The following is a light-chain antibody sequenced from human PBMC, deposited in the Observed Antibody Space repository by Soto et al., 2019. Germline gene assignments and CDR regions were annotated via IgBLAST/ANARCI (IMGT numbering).Light chain of an antibody. CDR1: QYITIY. V-gene: IGKV3-11*01. J-gene: IGKJ5*01. CDR2: DAS. CDR3: QQRADWPIT. Sequence: EIVLTHSPATLSLSPVERATLSFRASQYITIYLAWYQQKPGQAPRLLIYDASNRATGIPARFSGSGSGTDFTLTISSLEPDDFAVYYCQQRADWPITFGQGTRLEIK.